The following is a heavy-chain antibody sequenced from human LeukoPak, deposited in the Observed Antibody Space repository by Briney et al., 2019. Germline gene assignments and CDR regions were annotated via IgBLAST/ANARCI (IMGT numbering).Heavy chain of an antibody. V-gene: IGHV3-21*01. J-gene: IGHJ5*02. CDR2: ISTTSSYI. CDR1: GFTFSGYS. CDR3: ARGSLLWFGELPFDP. D-gene: IGHD3-10*01. Sequence: GGSLRLSCAASGFTFSGYSMSWVRQAPGKGLEWVSSISTTSSYIYYADSVKGRFTISRDNAKNSLWLQMDSLRAEDTAVYYCARGSLLWFGELPFDPWGQGTLVTVSS.